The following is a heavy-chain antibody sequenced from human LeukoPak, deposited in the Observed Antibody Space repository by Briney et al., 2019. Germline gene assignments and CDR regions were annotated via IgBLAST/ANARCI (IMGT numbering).Heavy chain of an antibody. V-gene: IGHV4-34*01. D-gene: IGHD3-10*01. J-gene: IGHJ6*02. CDR1: GGSFSGYY. Sequence: SVTLSLTCAVYGGSFSGYYWSWIRQPPGKGLEWIGEINHSGSTNYNPSLKSRVTISVNTSKNQFSLKLSSVTAADTAVYYCAVLGGSGSQLGPKVWGQGTTVTVSS. CDR3: AVLGGSGSQLGPKV. CDR2: INHSGST.